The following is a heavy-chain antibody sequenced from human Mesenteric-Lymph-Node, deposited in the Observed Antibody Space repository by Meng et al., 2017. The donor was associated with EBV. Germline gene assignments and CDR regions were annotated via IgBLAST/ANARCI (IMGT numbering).Heavy chain of an antibody. CDR1: GGSISSSSYY. J-gene: IGHJ4*02. CDR3: ARRPWSLYYYFDY. D-gene: IGHD1-26*01. V-gene: IGHV4-39*07. CDR2: FYYSENT. Sequence: QLTLPESGPGLGKPSEPLSLTCTASGGSISSSSYYWGWIRQPPGKGLEWIGDFYYSENTYYNPSLKSRVTISVDTSKNQFSLKLSSVTAADTAVYYCARRPWSLYYYFDYWGPGTLVTVSS.